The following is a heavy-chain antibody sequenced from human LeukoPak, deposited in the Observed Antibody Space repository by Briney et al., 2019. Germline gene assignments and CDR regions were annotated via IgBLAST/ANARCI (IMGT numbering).Heavy chain of an antibody. CDR1: GFTVSSNY. D-gene: IGHD3-9*01. CDR2: IYSGGST. CDR3: ARLPYYDILTGYRNAFDI. J-gene: IGHJ3*02. V-gene: IGHV3-66*04. Sequence: GGSLRLSCAASGFTVSSNYMSWVRQAPGKGLEWVSVIYSGGSTYYADSVKGRFTISRDNSKNPLYLQMNSLRAEDTAVYYCARLPYYDILTGYRNAFDIWGQGTMVTVSS.